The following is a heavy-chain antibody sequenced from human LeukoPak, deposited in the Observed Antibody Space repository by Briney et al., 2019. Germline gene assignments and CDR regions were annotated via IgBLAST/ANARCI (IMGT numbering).Heavy chain of an antibody. J-gene: IGHJ5*02. CDR3: ARGGGRWLVQGWFDP. D-gene: IGHD6-19*01. Sequence: SETLSLTCTVSGGSISSYYWSWIRQPPGKGLEWIGEINHSGSTNYNPSLKSRVTISVDTSKNQFSLKLSSVTAADTAVYYCARGGGRWLVQGWFDPWGQGTLVTVSS. V-gene: IGHV4-34*01. CDR1: GGSISSYY. CDR2: INHSGST.